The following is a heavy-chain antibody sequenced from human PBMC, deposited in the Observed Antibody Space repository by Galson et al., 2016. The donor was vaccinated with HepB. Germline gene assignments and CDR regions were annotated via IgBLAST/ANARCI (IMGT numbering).Heavy chain of an antibody. Sequence: QSGAEVKKPGESLTISCKASGYNFISYGVSWVRQAPGQGLEWMGRIVTYTRGTEYAARFQGRVTMTTDTTTTTAYMDLESLTSDDTAVYFCSRETMVRGAGMDLWGQGTAVIVSS. CDR1: GYNFISYG. D-gene: IGHD3-10*01. J-gene: IGHJ6*02. CDR3: SRETMVRGAGMDL. V-gene: IGHV1-18*01. CDR2: IVTYTRGT.